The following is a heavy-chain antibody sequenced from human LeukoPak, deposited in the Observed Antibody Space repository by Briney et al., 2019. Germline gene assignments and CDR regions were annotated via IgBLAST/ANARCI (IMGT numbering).Heavy chain of an antibody. V-gene: IGHV4-39*01. CDR1: GGSISSSIYY. CDR2: VYYSGST. Sequence: SETLSLTCTVSGGSISSSIYYWGWIRQPPGKGLEWIGSVYYSGSTYYTPSLKSRVTISVDTSKNQFSLKLSSVTAADTAVFYCARQPTYYYYYMDVWGKGTTVTVSS. CDR3: ARQPTYYYYYMDV. J-gene: IGHJ6*03.